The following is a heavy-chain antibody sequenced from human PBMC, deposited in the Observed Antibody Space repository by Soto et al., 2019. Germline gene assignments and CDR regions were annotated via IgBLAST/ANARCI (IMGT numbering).Heavy chain of an antibody. Sequence: SVKVSCQASGGTFSIYAISWVRQAPGQGLEWMGGIIPIFGTANYAQKFQGRVTITADESTSTAYMELSSLRSEDTAVYYCATNPYYDSSGYIDYWGQGTLVTVSS. CDR2: IIPIFGTA. CDR1: GGTFSIYA. CDR3: ATNPYYDSSGYIDY. D-gene: IGHD3-22*01. V-gene: IGHV1-69*13. J-gene: IGHJ4*02.